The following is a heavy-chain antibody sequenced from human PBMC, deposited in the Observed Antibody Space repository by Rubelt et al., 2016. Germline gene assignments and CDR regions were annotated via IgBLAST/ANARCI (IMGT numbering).Heavy chain of an antibody. CDR3: AGGVDF. CDR1: GYTFTDYD. V-gene: IGHV1-8*01. Sequence: QVQLVQSGAEVKKPGASVKVSCKTSGYTFTDYDINWVRQATGQGLEWMGWMNPKSGHKDYEQKLQGRITRTRNTSISTAYMELSSLRSEATAVYYCAGGVDFWGQGTLVTVSS. CDR2: MNPKSGHK. J-gene: IGHJ4*02.